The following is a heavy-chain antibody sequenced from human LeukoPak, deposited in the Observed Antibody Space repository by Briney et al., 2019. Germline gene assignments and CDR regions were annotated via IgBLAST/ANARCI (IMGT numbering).Heavy chain of an antibody. D-gene: IGHD3-22*01. V-gene: IGHV3-74*01. J-gene: IGHJ4*02. CDR1: GFTFSSYW. CDR3: ARVKVGVDWVDY. Sequence: SGGSLRLSCAASGFTFSSYWMHWVRQAPGKGLVWVSRINSDGSSTSYADSVKGRFTISRDNAKNTLYLQMNSLRAEDTAVYYCARVKVGVDWVDYWGQGTLVTVSS. CDR2: INSDGSST.